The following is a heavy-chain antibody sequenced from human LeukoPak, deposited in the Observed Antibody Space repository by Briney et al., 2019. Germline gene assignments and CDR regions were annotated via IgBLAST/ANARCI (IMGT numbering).Heavy chain of an antibody. CDR3: VRHDYGGIPH. CDR1: GGTISSSSYY. J-gene: IGHJ4*02. Sequence: SGTLSLTCAVSGGTISSSSYYWGWIRQPPGKGLEWVGDIYYSGSTYYNPSRESRVTISVDTSKNQFSLRLSSVTAADTAVYYCVRHDYGGIPHWGQGTLVTVAS. D-gene: IGHD4-23*01. CDR2: IYYSGST. V-gene: IGHV4-39*01.